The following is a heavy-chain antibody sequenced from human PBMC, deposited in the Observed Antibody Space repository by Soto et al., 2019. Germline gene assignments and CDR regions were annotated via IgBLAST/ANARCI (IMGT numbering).Heavy chain of an antibody. Sequence: SETLSLTCTVSGGSISSSSYYWGWIRQPPGKGLEWIGSIYYSGSTYYNPSLKSRVTISVDTSKNQFSLKLSSVTAADTAVYYCARLPGGQLVGLWYFDLWGRGTLVTVSS. CDR3: ARLPGGQLVGLWYFDL. V-gene: IGHV4-39*01. CDR1: GGSISSSSYY. CDR2: IYYSGST. J-gene: IGHJ2*01. D-gene: IGHD6-6*01.